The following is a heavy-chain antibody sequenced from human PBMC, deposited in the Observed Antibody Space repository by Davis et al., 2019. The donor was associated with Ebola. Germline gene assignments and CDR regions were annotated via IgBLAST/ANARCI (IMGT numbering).Heavy chain of an antibody. J-gene: IGHJ6*02. CDR3: ARGDDSSGYLYYYGMDV. V-gene: IGHV3-33*08. D-gene: IGHD3-22*01. Sequence: GGSLRLSCAASGFTFSAYSMNWVRQAPGKGLEWVAVIWYDGSNKYYADSVKGRFTISRDNSKNTLYLQMNSLRAEDTAVYYCARGDDSSGYLYYYGMDVWGQGTTVTVSS. CDR1: GFTFSAYS. CDR2: IWYDGSNK.